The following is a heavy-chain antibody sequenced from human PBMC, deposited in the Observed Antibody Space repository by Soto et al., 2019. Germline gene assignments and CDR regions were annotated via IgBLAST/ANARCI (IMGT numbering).Heavy chain of an antibody. CDR1: GFTFSSYS. Sequence: EVQLVESGGGLVQPGGSLRLSCAASGFTFSSYSMNWVRQAPGKGLEWVSYISSSSSTIYYADSVKGRFTISRDNAKNSLYLQMNSLRAEDTAVYYCARGHCSGGSCYRQYYYYYMDVWGKGTTVTVSS. D-gene: IGHD2-15*01. J-gene: IGHJ6*03. CDR3: ARGHCSGGSCYRQYYYYYMDV. V-gene: IGHV3-48*01. CDR2: ISSSSSTI.